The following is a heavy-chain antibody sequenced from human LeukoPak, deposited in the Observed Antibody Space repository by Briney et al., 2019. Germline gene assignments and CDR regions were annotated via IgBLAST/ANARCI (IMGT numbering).Heavy chain of an antibody. CDR3: ARVHDYGDYGGYSVDY. D-gene: IGHD4-17*01. CDR1: GGSFSGYY. Sequence: SETLSLTCAVYGGSFSGYYWSWIRQPPGKGLDWIGEINHSGSTNYNPSLKSRVTISVDTSKNQFSLKLSSVTAADTAVYYCARVHDYGDYGGYSVDYWGQGTLVTVSS. V-gene: IGHV4-34*01. J-gene: IGHJ4*02. CDR2: INHSGST.